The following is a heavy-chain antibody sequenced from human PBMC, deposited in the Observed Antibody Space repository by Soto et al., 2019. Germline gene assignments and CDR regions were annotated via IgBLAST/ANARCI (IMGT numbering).Heavy chain of an antibody. Sequence: GVLRLSCAASGFTFSSYAMSWVRQAPGKGLEWVSSISGSGGSTYYADSVKGRFTISRDNSKNTLYLQMNSLRAEDTALYYCALSTNGGSPYWGQGTLVTVSS. CDR2: ISGSGGST. J-gene: IGHJ4*02. CDR3: ALSTNGGSPY. CDR1: GFTFSSYA. D-gene: IGHD2-8*01. V-gene: IGHV3-23*01.